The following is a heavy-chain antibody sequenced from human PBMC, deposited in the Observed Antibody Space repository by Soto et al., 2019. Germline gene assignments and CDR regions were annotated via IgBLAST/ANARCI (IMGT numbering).Heavy chain of an antibody. CDR2: TYHSWSP. CDR3: ARTAGEVAFNI. V-gene: IGHV4-30-4*01. D-gene: IGHD3-16*01. Sequence: QVQLRESGPGLVRPSQTLSLTGTVTGGSITSGDYYWSWIRQSPGKGLEWIGYTYHSWSPSYNPSLRSRVTISVDTTREQFSLSLTSVTAADTAVYYSARTAGEVAFNIWGQGTMVTVSS. CDR1: GGSITSGDYY. J-gene: IGHJ3*02.